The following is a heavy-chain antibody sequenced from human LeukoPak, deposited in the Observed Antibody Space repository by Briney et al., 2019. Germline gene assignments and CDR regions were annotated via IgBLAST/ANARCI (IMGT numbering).Heavy chain of an antibody. CDR3: ARRFVAMVRGPRAPFDY. J-gene: IGHJ4*02. CDR2: INHSVST. D-gene: IGHD3-10*01. CDR1: GGSFSGYY. V-gene: IGHV4-34*01. Sequence: PSETLSLACHVAGGSFSGYYLSWIRQPPGKGLEWIGEINHSVSTSYNPPLKSRVTMYVDTSKNQCSLKLSSLCAAGTAVYYCARRFVAMVRGPRAPFDYWGQGTLVTVS.